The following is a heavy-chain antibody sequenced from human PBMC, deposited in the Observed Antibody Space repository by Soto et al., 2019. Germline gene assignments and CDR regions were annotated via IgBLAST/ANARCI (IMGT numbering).Heavy chain of an antibody. J-gene: IGHJ4*02. Sequence: QVQLQESGPGLVKPSQILSLTCTVSGGSISSGGYYWSWIRQHPGKGLEWIGYIYYSGSTYYNPSLKSRVTTSVDTSKNQFSLKLSSVTAADTAVYYCAREWRDYYFDYWDQGTLVTVSS. CDR3: AREWRDYYFDY. CDR1: GGSISSGGYY. V-gene: IGHV4-31*03. CDR2: IYYSGST.